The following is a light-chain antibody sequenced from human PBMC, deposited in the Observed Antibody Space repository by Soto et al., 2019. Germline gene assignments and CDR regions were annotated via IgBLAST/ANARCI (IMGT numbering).Light chain of an antibody. Sequence: EIVLTQSPGTLSLSPGERATLSCRASQSVSSSYLAWYQQKPGQAPRLLIYGASSSATGIPDRFSGSGSGTAVTLTISRLAPEDFAVYYCQQYGSSPLLSFGGGTKVEIK. V-gene: IGKV3-20*01. CDR1: QSVSSSY. CDR2: GAS. CDR3: QQYGSSPLLS. J-gene: IGKJ4*01.